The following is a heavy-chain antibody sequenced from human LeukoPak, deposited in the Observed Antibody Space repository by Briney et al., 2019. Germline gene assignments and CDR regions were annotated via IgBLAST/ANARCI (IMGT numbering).Heavy chain of an antibody. CDR1: GYTFTVYY. D-gene: IGHD3-3*01. CDR2: INPNSGGT. J-gene: IGHJ4*02. CDR3: ARAQKYYDFWSGYYNIDY. Sequence: ASVKVSCKASGYTFTVYYMHWVRQAPGQGLEWMGWINPNSGGTNYAQKFQGRITMTRDTSISTAYMELSRLRPDDTAVYYCARAQKYYDFWSGYYNIDYWGQGTLVTVSS. V-gene: IGHV1-2*02.